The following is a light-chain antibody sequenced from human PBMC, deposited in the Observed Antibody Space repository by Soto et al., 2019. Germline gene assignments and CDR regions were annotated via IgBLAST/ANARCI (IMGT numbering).Light chain of an antibody. CDR3: MQAVEAPYT. CDR2: LAS. J-gene: IGKJ2*01. V-gene: IGKV2-28*01. CDR1: QSLLHSDGYTY. Sequence: DIVMTQSPLSLPVTPGESASISCRSSQSLLHSDGYTYFFWYLQKPGQSPPLLIYLASNRASGVPDRFSGRGAGTDFTLKNSRVEAEDVGVYYCMQAVEAPYTFGQGTKLEIK.